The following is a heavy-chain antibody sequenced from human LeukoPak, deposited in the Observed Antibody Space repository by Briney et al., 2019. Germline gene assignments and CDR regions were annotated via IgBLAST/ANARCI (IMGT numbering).Heavy chain of an antibody. CDR2: ISSSSSTI. CDR3: ARATYGDYVGSFDY. J-gene: IGHJ4*02. D-gene: IGHD4-17*01. V-gene: IGHV3-48*04. CDR1: GFTFSSYS. Sequence: PGGSLRLSCAASGFTFSSYSMNWVRQAPGKGLEWVSYISSSSSTIYYADSVKGRFTISRDNAKNSLYLQMNSLRAEDTAVYYCARATYGDYVGSFDYWGQGTLVTVSS.